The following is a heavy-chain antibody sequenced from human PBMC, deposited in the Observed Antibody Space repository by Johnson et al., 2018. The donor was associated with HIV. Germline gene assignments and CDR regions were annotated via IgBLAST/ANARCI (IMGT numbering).Heavy chain of an antibody. Sequence: QVQLVESGGGVVQPGRSLRLSCAASGFTFNSYAMHWVRQAPGKGLEWVAVISYDGSNKYYADSVKGRFTISRDNSKNTLYLQMNSLRAEDTAVYHCARDRIVGADYDAFDIWGQVTMVTVSS. J-gene: IGHJ3*02. CDR1: GFTFNSYA. CDR2: ISYDGSNK. CDR3: ARDRIVGADYDAFDI. D-gene: IGHD1-26*01. V-gene: IGHV3-30*04.